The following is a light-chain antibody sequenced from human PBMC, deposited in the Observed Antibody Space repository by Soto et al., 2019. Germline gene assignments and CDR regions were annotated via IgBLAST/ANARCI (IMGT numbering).Light chain of an antibody. J-gene: IGLJ1*01. CDR1: SGDIGTYNL. Sequence: QSALTQPSSVSGSPGQSIAISCTGTSGDIGTYNLVSWYQQHPGKAPKLMISEVNKRPSGVSDRFSGSKSGDTASLTISGLRTEDEADYYCCSFAGSGTGVFGTGTKLNVL. CDR3: CSFAGSGTGV. V-gene: IGLV2-23*02. CDR2: EVN.